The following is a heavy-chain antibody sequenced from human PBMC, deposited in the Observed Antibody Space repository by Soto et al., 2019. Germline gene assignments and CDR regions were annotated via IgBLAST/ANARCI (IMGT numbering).Heavy chain of an antibody. Sequence: QVQLEESGGGVVQPGRSLRLSCAASGFSFSYYAMHWVRQAPGKGLEWVAVIWNDGANKYYADSVKGRFTISRDNSKKTLYLQMDSLRAEDTGISYCARDRIAAYYFDYWGQGTLVTVSS. J-gene: IGHJ4*02. CDR3: ARDRIAAYYFDY. CDR1: GFSFSYYA. V-gene: IGHV3-33*01. CDR2: IWNDGANK. D-gene: IGHD6-25*01.